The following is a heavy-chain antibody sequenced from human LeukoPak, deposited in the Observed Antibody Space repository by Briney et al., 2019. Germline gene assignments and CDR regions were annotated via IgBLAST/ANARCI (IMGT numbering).Heavy chain of an antibody. CDR2: IYPGDSDT. Sequence: GESLKISCKGSGYGFTGYWIGWVRQMPRKGLEWMGIIYPGDSDTRYSPSFQGQVTISADKSISTAYLQWSSLKASDTAMYYCARVSSSWSEFDYWGRGTLVTVSS. CDR3: ARVSSSWSEFDY. D-gene: IGHD6-13*01. J-gene: IGHJ4*02. V-gene: IGHV5-51*01. CDR1: GYGFTGYW.